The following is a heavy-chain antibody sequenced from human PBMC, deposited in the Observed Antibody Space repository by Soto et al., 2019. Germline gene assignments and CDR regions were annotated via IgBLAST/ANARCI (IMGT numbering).Heavy chain of an antibody. D-gene: IGHD6-13*01. CDR3: ARDRRQQPFDY. V-gene: IGHV3-48*03. CDR1: GFTFSGYE. Sequence: GGSLRLSCAASGFTFSGYEMNWVRQAPGKGLEWVSYISSSGSTIYYADSVKGRFTISGDNAKNSLYLQMNSLRAEDTAVYYCARDRRQQPFDYWGQGTLVTVSS. CDR2: ISSSGSTI. J-gene: IGHJ4*02.